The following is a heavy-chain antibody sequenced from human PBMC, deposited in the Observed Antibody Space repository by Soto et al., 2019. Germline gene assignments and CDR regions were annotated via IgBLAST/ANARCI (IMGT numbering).Heavy chain of an antibody. CDR3: ARDTKYYGSGSPFDS. V-gene: IGHV4-31*03. CDR2: IYDSGST. CDR1: GGSITSGGHY. Sequence: QVQLQESGPGLVKPSQTLSLTCTVSGGSITSGGHYWSWIRQHPGKGLEWIGYIYDSGSTYYNPSLKSRVTISVDTSKKQFSLKLSSVTAADTAVYYCARDTKYYGSGSPFDSWGQGTLVTVSS. J-gene: IGHJ5*01. D-gene: IGHD3-10*01.